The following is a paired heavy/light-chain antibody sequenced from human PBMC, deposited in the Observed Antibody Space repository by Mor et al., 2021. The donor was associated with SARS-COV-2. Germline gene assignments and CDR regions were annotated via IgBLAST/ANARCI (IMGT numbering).Heavy chain of an antibody. CDR2: IDPYDSDT. Sequence: EVQLVQSGAEVKKPGESLKISCKGSGYSFTTYWIAWVRQMPGKGLEWMGIIDPYDSDTRYSPSFQGQVTISVDKSISTAYLQWTSLKASDTAMYYCARSDDRSGYYSRGYKKWFDPWGQGTLVTVSS. CDR3: ARSDDRSGYYSRGYKKWFDP. J-gene: IGHJ5*02. CDR1: GYSFTTYW. D-gene: IGHD3-22*01. V-gene: IGHV5-51*03.
Light chain of an antibody. CDR1: SSDVGNYNY. CDR3: SSYAGSNNLA. CDR2: DVS. V-gene: IGLV2-8*01. J-gene: IGLJ3*02. Sequence: QSALTQPPSASGSPGQSVTISCTGTSSDVGNYNYVSWYQQHPGKAPKLMIYDVSERPSGVPDRFSGSKSGNTASLTVSGLQAEDEADYYCSSYAGSNNLAFGGGTKLTVL.